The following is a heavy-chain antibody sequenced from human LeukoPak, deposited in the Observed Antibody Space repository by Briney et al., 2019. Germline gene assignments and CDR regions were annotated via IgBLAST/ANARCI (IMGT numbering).Heavy chain of an antibody. J-gene: IGHJ3*02. CDR1: GGTFSSYA. CDR2: IIPILGIA. V-gene: IGHV1-69*04. D-gene: IGHD3-22*01. Sequence: SVKVSCKASGGTFSSYAISWVRQAPGQGLEWMGRIIPILGIANYAQKFQGRVTITADKSTSTAYMELSSLRSEDTAVYYCARDFDSSGYYYVGYFGAFDIWGQGTMVTVSS. CDR3: ARDFDSSGYYYVGYFGAFDI.